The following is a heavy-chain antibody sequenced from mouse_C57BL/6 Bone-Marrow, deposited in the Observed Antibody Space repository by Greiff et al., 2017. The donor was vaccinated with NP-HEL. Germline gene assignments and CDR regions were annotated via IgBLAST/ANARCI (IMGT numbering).Heavy chain of an antibody. J-gene: IGHJ1*03. CDR2: IRSKSSNYAT. V-gene: IGHV10-3*01. CDR1: GFTFNTYA. CDR3: VGESDYYGSPPWYFDV. Sequence: EVQLVESGGGLVQPKGSLKLSCAASGFTFNTYAMHWVRQAPGKGLEWVARIRSKSSNYATYYADSVKDRFTISRDDSQSMLYLQMNNLKTEDTAMYYCVGESDYYGSPPWYFDVWGTGTTVTVSS. D-gene: IGHD1-1*01.